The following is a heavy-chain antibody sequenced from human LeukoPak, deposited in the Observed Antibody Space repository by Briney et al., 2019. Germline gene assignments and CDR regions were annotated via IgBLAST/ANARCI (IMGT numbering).Heavy chain of an antibody. CDR1: GYTFTDYY. J-gene: IGHJ4*02. Sequence: VASVKVSCKASGYTFTDYYMHWVRQAPGQGLEWVGWINPNSGGTNYAQKFQGRVTMTRDTSISTAYMELSRLRSDDTAVYYCARVYGDHYGSGVIDYWGQGTLVTISS. CDR2: INPNSGGT. CDR3: ARVYGDHYGSGVIDY. V-gene: IGHV1-2*02. D-gene: IGHD3-10*01.